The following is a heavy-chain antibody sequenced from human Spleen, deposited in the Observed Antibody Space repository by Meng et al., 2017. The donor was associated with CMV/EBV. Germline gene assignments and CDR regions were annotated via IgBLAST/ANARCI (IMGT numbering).Heavy chain of an antibody. CDR1: GFMFSSYG. CDR2: IRYDGKNE. D-gene: IGHD5-12*01. J-gene: IGHJ3*02. V-gene: IGHV3-30*02. Sequence: GESLKISCAASGFMFSSYGMHWVRQAPGKGLEWVAFIRYDGKNEYYADSVKGRFTISRDNAKNSLYLQMNSLRAEDTAVYYCVTDQDRLGGIWGQGTMVTVSS. CDR3: VTDQDRLGGI.